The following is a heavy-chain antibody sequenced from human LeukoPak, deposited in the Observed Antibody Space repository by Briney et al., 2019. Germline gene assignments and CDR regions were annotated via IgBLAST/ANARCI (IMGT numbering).Heavy chain of an antibody. J-gene: IGHJ4*02. V-gene: IGHV3-23*01. D-gene: IGHD1-26*01. CDR3: ARRGTYFGGFDY. CDR1: GFTFSNND. Sequence: GGSLRLSCAASGFTFSNNDMSWVRQAPGKGLEWVSGISGSGDSTNYGDSVKGRFTISRDNSNNRLYLQMNSLRVEDTAVYYCARRGTYFGGFDYWGQGTLVTVSS. CDR2: ISGSGDST.